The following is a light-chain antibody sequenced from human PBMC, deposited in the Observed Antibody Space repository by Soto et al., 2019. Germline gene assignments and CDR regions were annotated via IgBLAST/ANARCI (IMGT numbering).Light chain of an antibody. CDR2: GGS. CDR3: QQYGSSSWT. Sequence: EIVLTQSPGTLSLSPGERATLSCRASQSVGSSYLAWYQQKPGQAHRLLIYGGSSRATGIPDRFSGSGPGTDYTLIISRLEPEYFAVYYCQQYGSSSWTFGQGTKVEIK. CDR1: QSVGSSY. J-gene: IGKJ1*01. V-gene: IGKV3-20*01.